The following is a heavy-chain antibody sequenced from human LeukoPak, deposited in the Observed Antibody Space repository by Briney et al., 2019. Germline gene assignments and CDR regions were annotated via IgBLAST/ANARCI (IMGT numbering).Heavy chain of an antibody. CDR2: IYYSGST. V-gene: IGHV4-39*07. Sequence: PSETLSLTCTVSGGSISGSSYYWGWIRQPPGKGLEWIGSIYYSGSTYYNPSLKSRVTISVDTSKNQFSLKLSSVTAADTAVYYCASWIAVAVPNWFDPWGQGTLVTVSS. J-gene: IGHJ5*02. D-gene: IGHD6-19*01. CDR3: ASWIAVAVPNWFDP. CDR1: GGSISGSSYY.